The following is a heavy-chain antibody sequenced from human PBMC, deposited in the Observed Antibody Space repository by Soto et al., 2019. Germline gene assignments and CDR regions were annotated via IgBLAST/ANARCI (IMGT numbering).Heavy chain of an antibody. V-gene: IGHV1-8*01. CDR3: AVVLRYFAWFPTDFDY. Sequence: QVQLVQSGAEVKKPGASVKVSCKASGYTFTSYDINWVRQAPGQGLEWMGWMNPNSGNTGYAQKFQGRVTLTRNTAISTANMDLSRLRSEATAVYYCAVVLRYFAWFPTDFDYWGQGTLVTVSS. CDR1: GYTFTSYD. J-gene: IGHJ4*02. D-gene: IGHD3-9*01. CDR2: MNPNSGNT.